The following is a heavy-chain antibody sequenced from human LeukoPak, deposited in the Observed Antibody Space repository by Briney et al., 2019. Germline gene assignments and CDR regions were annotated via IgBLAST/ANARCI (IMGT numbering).Heavy chain of an antibody. J-gene: IGHJ4*02. CDR3: ARDLAYSRLDY. D-gene: IGHD5-18*01. V-gene: IGHV3-7*01. CDR1: GFTITNYG. Sequence: PGGSLRLSCVASGFTITNYGMHWARQAPGKGLEWVASINPDGNKKYSADSVKGRFTISRDNAENSLYLQMNSLRVEDTAFYYCARDLAYSRLDYWGQGMLVTVSS. CDR2: INPDGNKK.